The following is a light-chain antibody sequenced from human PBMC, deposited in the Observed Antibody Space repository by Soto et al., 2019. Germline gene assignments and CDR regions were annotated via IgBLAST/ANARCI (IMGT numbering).Light chain of an antibody. CDR1: ESVSSS. J-gene: IGKJ5*01. CDR2: GAS. V-gene: IGKV3-15*01. Sequence: EIVLTQSPATLSLSPVERATLSCRASESVSSSLAWYQQKPGQAPRLLIYGASTRATGIPARFSGSGSGTEFTLTISSLQSEDFALYYCQQYKNWPPITFGQGTRLEIK. CDR3: QQYKNWPPIT.